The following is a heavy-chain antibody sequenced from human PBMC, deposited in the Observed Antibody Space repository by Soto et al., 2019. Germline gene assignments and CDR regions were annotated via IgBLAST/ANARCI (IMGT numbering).Heavy chain of an antibody. V-gene: IGHV1-69*13. CDR2: IIPIFGTA. J-gene: IGHJ5*02. D-gene: IGHD6-13*01. Sequence: SVKVSCKASGGTFSSYAISWVRQAPGQGLEWMGGIIPIFGTANYAQKFQGRVTITADESTSTAYMELSSLRSEDTAVYYCARGLSYGSSNWFDPWGQGTLVTVSS. CDR1: GGTFSSYA. CDR3: ARGLSYGSSNWFDP.